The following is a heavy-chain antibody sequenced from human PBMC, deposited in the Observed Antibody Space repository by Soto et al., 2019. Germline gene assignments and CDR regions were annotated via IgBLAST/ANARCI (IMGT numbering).Heavy chain of an antibody. CDR2: ISYDGSNK. J-gene: IGHJ5*02. D-gene: IGHD2-2*01. Sequence: QVPLVESGGGVVQPGRSLRLSCAASGFTFSSYAMHWVRQAPGKGLEWVAVISYDGSNKYYADSVKGRFTISRDNSKNTLCLQINRLRADHTAVYYCARDPCPHAYCIITFCYRFTWFGPWGQGALGTVSS. CDR3: ARDPCPHAYCIITFCYRFTWFGP. V-gene: IGHV3-30-3*01. CDR1: GFTFSSYA.